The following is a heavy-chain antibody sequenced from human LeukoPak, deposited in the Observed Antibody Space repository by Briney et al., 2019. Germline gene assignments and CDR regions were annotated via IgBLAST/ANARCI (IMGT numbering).Heavy chain of an antibody. J-gene: IGHJ6*03. Sequence: GASVKVSCKASGYTFTSYDINWVRQATGQGLEWMGWMNPNSGNTGYAQKFQGRVTITRNTSISTAYMELSSLRSEDTAVYYCARGRRATTLYYYYYMDVWGKGTTVTVSS. CDR1: GYTFTSYD. CDR2: MNPNSGNT. D-gene: IGHD1-26*01. V-gene: IGHV1-8*03. CDR3: ARGRRATTLYYYYYMDV.